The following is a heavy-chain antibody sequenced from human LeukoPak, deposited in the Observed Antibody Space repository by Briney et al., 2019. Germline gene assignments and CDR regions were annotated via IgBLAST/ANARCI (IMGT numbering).Heavy chain of an antibody. J-gene: IGHJ3*02. D-gene: IGHD2-15*01. CDR2: VRNKANSYTT. V-gene: IGHV3-72*01. CDR3: VRVKGGGAFDI. Sequence: GSLRLSFATSGFTFSYHYMDWVREAPGQGLEGGGRVRNKANSYTTDFAASVKGRFTISRDDSTNSMYLQMNNLKTEDTALYYCVRVKGGGAFDIWGPGTMVTASS. CDR1: GFTFSYHY.